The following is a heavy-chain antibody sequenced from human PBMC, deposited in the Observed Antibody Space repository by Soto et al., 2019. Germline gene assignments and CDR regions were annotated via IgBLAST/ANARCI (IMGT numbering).Heavy chain of an antibody. CDR2: IYPGDSDT. CDR1: GYSFTSYW. V-gene: IGHV5-51*01. CDR3: ARRGSLSYGAYESYYYYYMDV. Sequence: PGESLKISCKGSGYSFTSYWIGWVRQMPGKGLEWMGIIYPGDSDTRYSPSFQGQVTISADKSISTAYLQWSSLKASDTAMYYCARRGSLSYGAYESYYYYYMDVWGKGTTVTVSS. D-gene: IGHD4-17*01. J-gene: IGHJ6*03.